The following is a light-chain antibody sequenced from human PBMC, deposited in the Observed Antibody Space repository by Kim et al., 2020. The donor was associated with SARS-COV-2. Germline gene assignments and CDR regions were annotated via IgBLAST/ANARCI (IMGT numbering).Light chain of an antibody. J-gene: IGKJ1*01. V-gene: IGKV2-30*01. Sequence: DVVLTQSPLSLPVTLGQPASISCRSTASLLDSDGYTYLNWFKQRPGQSPRRLIYKVSNRDSGVPDRFSGSGSGTDFTLKISRVEAEDVGLYYCMQGRHWPWTFGQGTKVDIK. CDR1: ASLLDSDGYTY. CDR3: MQGRHWPWT. CDR2: KVS.